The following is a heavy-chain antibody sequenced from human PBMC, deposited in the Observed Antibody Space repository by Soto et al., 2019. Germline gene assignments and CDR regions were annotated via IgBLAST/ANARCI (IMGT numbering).Heavy chain of an antibody. CDR1: GFTFSSYA. V-gene: IGHV3-23*01. D-gene: IGHD3-16*01. CDR2: VSRAGTNT. Sequence: EVQLLESGGDVVRPGGSLRLSCAASGFTFSSYAMGWVRQAPGRGLEGVAGVSRAGTNTFYADSGRGRFSISRDNSRDTVDLYMNALRGDDTAVYFCVKYTVTEDLGESWGQGTLVSVSS. J-gene: IGHJ5*02. CDR3: VKYTVTEDLGES.